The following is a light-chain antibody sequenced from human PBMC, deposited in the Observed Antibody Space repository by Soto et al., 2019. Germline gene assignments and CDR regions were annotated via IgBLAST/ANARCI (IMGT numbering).Light chain of an antibody. Sequence: EIVLTQSPGTLSLSPGERAALSCRASQSFSTKFLAWYQQKPGQAPRLLIYAASNRATGIPDRFSGSGSGTDFTLTISRLEPEDFAVYYCQQSGNSPPTFGQRTKVDI. CDR1: QSFSTKF. CDR3: QQSGNSPPT. CDR2: AAS. J-gene: IGKJ1*01. V-gene: IGKV3-20*01.